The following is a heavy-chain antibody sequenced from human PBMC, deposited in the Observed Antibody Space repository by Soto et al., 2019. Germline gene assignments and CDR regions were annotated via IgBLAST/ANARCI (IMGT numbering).Heavy chain of an antibody. J-gene: IGHJ2*01. Sequence: QVQLVQSGAEVKKPGSSVTVSCKASGGTFSSYTISWVRQAPGQGLEWMGGIIPIFGTANNAQKFQGRVTITADESKNTAYVELSSLSSEETAVYYCARGNHRWLQLWYVDRWGRGTLVTVST. D-gene: IGHD5-12*01. V-gene: IGHV1-69*12. CDR2: IIPIFGTA. CDR3: ARGNHRWLQLWYVDR. CDR1: GGTFSSYT.